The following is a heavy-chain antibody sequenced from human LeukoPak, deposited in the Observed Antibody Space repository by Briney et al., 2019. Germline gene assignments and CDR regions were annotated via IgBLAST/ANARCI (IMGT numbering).Heavy chain of an antibody. V-gene: IGHV3-7*01. CDR3: ARPLMYYYGSETYFWFDP. CDR1: GFIFRNAW. D-gene: IGHD3-10*01. CDR2: IKQDGSEK. J-gene: IGHJ5*02. Sequence: PGGSLRLSCAASGFIFRNAWMSWVRQAPGKGLEWVANIKQDGSEKYYGDSVKGRFTISRDNAKNSLSLQMNSLRAEDTAVYYCARPLMYYYGSETYFWFDPWGQGTLVTVSS.